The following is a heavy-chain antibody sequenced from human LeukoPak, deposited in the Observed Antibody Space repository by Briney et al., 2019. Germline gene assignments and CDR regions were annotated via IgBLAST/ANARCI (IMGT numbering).Heavy chain of an antibody. J-gene: IGHJ4*02. Sequence: PGGSLRLSCAASGFTFNNYGMHWARQAPGKGLVWVAVIWYDGSNKHYADSVKGRFTISRDNSKNTLYLQMNSLRAEDTAVYYCAKDSRLLTYYFDYWGQGTLVTVSS. CDR1: GFTFNNYG. D-gene: IGHD1-20*01. CDR3: AKDSRLLTYYFDY. V-gene: IGHV3-33*06. CDR2: IWYDGSNK.